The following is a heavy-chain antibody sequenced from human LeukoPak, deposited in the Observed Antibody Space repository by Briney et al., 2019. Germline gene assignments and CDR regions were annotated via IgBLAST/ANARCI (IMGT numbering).Heavy chain of an antibody. CDR3: ARTPPLWFGES. Sequence: SETLSLTCAVYGGSFSGYYWSWIRQPPGKGLEWIGEINHSGSTNYNPSLKSRVTISVDTSKNQFSLKLSSVTAADTAVYYCARTPPLWFGESWGQGTLVTVSS. CDR1: GGSFSGYY. J-gene: IGHJ4*02. CDR2: INHSGST. D-gene: IGHD3-10*01. V-gene: IGHV4-34*01.